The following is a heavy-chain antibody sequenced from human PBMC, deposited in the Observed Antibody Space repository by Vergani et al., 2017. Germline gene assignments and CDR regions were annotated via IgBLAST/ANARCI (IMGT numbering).Heavy chain of an antibody. Sequence: QVQLVQSGAEVKKPGASVKDSCKASGYTFTSYDINWVRQATGQGLEWMGWMNPNSGNTGYAQKFQGRVTMTRNTSISTAYMELSSLRSEDTAVYYCAIVTDYYDSSGYYLDYWGQGTLVTVSS. CDR2: MNPNSGNT. D-gene: IGHD3-22*01. V-gene: IGHV1-8*01. CDR1: GYTFTSYD. J-gene: IGHJ4*02. CDR3: AIVTDYYDSSGYYLDY.